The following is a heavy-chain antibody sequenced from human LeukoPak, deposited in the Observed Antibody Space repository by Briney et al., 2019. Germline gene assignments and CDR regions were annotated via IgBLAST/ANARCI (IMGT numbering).Heavy chain of an antibody. CDR3: AKDPWELPRAYYFDY. D-gene: IGHD1-26*01. V-gene: IGHV3-23*01. J-gene: IGHJ4*02. CDR2: ISGSGGST. CDR1: GFTVSSNY. Sequence: GGSLRLSCAASGFTVSSNYMSWVRQAPGKGLEWVSAISGSGGSTYYADSVKGRFTISRDNSKNTLYLQMNSLRAEDTAVYYCAKDPWELPRAYYFDYWGQGTLVTVSS.